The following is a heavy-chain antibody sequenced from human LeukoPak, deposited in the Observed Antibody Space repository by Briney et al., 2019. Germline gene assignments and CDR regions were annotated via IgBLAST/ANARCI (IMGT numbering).Heavy chain of an antibody. Sequence: ASVKVSCTASGYTFTYYYIHWVRQAPGQGLEWMGWIDPNGGGTNYAQKVQGRVTITRDTAISTAYMELSRLRSDDKALYYCAGGITGGDGWGQGTLITVSS. V-gene: IGHV1-2*02. CDR3: AGGITGGDG. D-gene: IGHD2-21*02. CDR2: IDPNGGGT. CDR1: GYTFTYYY. J-gene: IGHJ4*02.